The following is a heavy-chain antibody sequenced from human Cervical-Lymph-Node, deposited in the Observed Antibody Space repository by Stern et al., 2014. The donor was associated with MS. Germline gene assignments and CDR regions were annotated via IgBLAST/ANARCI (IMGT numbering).Heavy chain of an antibody. D-gene: IGHD4/OR15-4a*01. CDR2: INDDGSST. Sequence: EVPLVESGGGLVQPGGSLRLSCAVSGFTFSSYWMHWVRQAPGEGLVWVSRINDDGSSTAYADSVKGRFTISRDNAKNTLFLQMSSLRAEDTAMYYCTRGLPANSHVSDYWGQGTLVIVSS. CDR3: TRGLPANSHVSDY. V-gene: IGHV3-74*03. J-gene: IGHJ4*02. CDR1: GFTFSSYW.